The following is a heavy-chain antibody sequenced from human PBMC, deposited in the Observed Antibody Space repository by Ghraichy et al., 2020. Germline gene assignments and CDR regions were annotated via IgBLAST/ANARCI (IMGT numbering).Heavy chain of an antibody. V-gene: IGHV3-66*01. D-gene: IGHD6-13*01. J-gene: IGHJ4*02. CDR1: GFTVSSNY. Sequence: GGSLRLSCAASGFTVSSNYVSWVRQAPGKGLEWVSVIFSGGSTYYADSVKGRFTISRDNSKNTVYLQMNSLRAEDTAVYYCARDRGAAAGLGYWGQGTLVTVSS. CDR2: IFSGGST. CDR3: ARDRGAAAGLGY.